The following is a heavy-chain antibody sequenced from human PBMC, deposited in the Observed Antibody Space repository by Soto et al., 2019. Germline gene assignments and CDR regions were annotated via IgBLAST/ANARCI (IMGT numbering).Heavy chain of an antibody. CDR1: GYSFNNYW. CDR3: ARQEYLITVGYGMDV. V-gene: IGHV5-51*01. Sequence: PGESLKISCQGSGYSFNNYWIAWVRQMPGKGLEWMGIIFPGDSETRYNPSFQGQVNISVDKSIRTAYLTWSSLQAPDTAIYYCARQEYLITVGYGMDVWGQGTSVTVSS. CDR2: IFPGDSET. D-gene: IGHD3-16*01. J-gene: IGHJ6*02.